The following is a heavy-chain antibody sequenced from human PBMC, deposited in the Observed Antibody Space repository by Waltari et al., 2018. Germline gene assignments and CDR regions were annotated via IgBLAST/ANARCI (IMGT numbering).Heavy chain of an antibody. V-gene: IGHV1-2*02. J-gene: IGHJ5*02. CDR2: INPNSGGT. CDR3: AREEPPFDP. Sequence: QVQRVQSGAEVKKPGASVKVSCKASGYTFTGYYMHGVRQAPGQGLEWGGCINPNSGGTNYAQKLQGRGTMTRDTSISTSYMELSRLRSDDTAVYYCAREEPPFDPWGQGTLVTVSS. D-gene: IGHD1-26*01. CDR1: GYTFTGYY.